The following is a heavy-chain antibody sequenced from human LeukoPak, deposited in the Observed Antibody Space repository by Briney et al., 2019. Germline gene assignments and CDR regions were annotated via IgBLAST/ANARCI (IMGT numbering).Heavy chain of an antibody. J-gene: IGHJ4*02. CDR1: GFTFSTSA. V-gene: IGHV3-23*01. Sequence: GGSLRLSCVASGFTFSTSAMSWVREAPGKGLEWVSAISSDSTTYYADSVKGRFTISRDNSKNTLYLQMNSLRAEDSAVYYCAPGLVLYFAYWGQGTLVTVSS. CDR2: ISSDSTT. CDR3: APGLVLYFAY. D-gene: IGHD2-21*01.